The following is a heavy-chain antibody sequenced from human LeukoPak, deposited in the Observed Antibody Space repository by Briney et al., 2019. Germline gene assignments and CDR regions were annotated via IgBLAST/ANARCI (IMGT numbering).Heavy chain of an antibody. CDR2: IYTSGST. V-gene: IGHV4-61*02. Sequence: PSETLSLTCTVSGGSISSGSYYWSWIRQPAGKGLEWIGRIYTSGSTNYNPSLKSRVTISVDTSKNQFSLKLSSVTAADTAVYYCARELLQYYYYMDVWGKGTTVTVSS. J-gene: IGHJ6*03. CDR1: GGSISSGSYY. D-gene: IGHD2-15*01. CDR3: ARELLQYYYYMDV.